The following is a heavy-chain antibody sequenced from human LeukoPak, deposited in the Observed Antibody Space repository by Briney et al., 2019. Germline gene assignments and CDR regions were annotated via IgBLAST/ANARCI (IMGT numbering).Heavy chain of an antibody. J-gene: IGHJ4*02. V-gene: IGHV4-59*08. CDR2: IYYSGST. Sequence: PSETLSLTCTVSGGSISSYYWSWIRQPPGKGLEWIGYIYYSGSTNYNPSLKSRVTISVDTSKNQFSLKLSSVTAADTAVYYCARRTMGPYYFDYWGQGTLVTVSS. CDR3: ARRTMGPYYFDY. D-gene: IGHD3-10*01. CDR1: GGSISSYY.